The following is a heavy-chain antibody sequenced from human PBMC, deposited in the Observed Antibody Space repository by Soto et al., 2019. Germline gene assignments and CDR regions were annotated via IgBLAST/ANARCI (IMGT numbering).Heavy chain of an antibody. Sequence: SETLSLTCTVSGGSISSGGYYWSWIRQHPGKGLEWIGYIYYSGSTYYNPSLKSRVTISVDTSKNQFSLKLSSVTAADTVVYYCARAEWELPYLWGQGTLVTVSS. J-gene: IGHJ4*02. D-gene: IGHD1-26*01. CDR1: GGSISSGGYY. CDR3: ARAEWELPYL. V-gene: IGHV4-31*03. CDR2: IYYSGST.